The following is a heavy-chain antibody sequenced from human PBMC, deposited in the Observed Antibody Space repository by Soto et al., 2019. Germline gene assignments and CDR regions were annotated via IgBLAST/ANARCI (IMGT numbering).Heavy chain of an antibody. Sequence: EVQLVESGGGLVQHGRSLRLSCAASGFSIDEYAMHWVRQAPGKGLEWVSGVSWNSGTMGYGDSVRGRFAISRDNAKNSLYLQMNSLTTEDTALYYCAKGFCSSTRCLTYSYMDVWGKGTTVTVSS. D-gene: IGHD2-2*01. CDR2: VSWNSGTM. V-gene: IGHV3-9*01. J-gene: IGHJ6*03. CDR3: AKGFCSSTRCLTYSYMDV. CDR1: GFSIDEYA.